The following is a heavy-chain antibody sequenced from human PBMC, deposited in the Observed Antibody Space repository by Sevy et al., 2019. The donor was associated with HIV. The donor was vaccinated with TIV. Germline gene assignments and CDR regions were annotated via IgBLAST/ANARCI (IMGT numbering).Heavy chain of an antibody. Sequence: GGSLRLSCAASAFSFSTNGMHWVRQAPGKGLEWVAFIRYDGSNKFYTDSVKGRFTISIDNSKNTLYLQMNSLTTEDTAVYYCAKDQGYNWNTEGFFDYWGQGTLVTVSS. CDR2: IRYDGSNK. V-gene: IGHV3-30*02. CDR1: AFSFSTNG. J-gene: IGHJ4*02. D-gene: IGHD1-20*01. CDR3: AKDQGYNWNTEGFFDY.